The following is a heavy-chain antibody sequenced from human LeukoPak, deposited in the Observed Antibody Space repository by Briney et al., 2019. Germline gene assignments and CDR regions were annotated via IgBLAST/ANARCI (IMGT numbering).Heavy chain of an antibody. CDR3: ARGRTTMIVVVDAFDI. CDR1: GYTFTSYA. Sequence: GASVKVSCKASGYTFTSYAMHWVRQAPGQGLEWMGWISAYNGNTNYAQKLQGRVTMTTDTSTSTAYMELRSLSSDDTAVYYCARGRTTMIVVVDAFDIWGQGTMVTVSS. CDR2: ISAYNGNT. D-gene: IGHD3-22*01. V-gene: IGHV1-18*01. J-gene: IGHJ3*02.